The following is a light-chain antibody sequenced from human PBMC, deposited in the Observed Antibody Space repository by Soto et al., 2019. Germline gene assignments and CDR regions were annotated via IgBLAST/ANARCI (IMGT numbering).Light chain of an antibody. Sequence: DIQMTQSPSTLSASVGDRVTITCRASQSISRRLAWYQQRPGQAPKRLIYKASTLEGGVPSRFSASGSGTDFTLTISSLQPDDLATYFCLQYNVYPLTFGGGTKVEIK. CDR2: KAS. J-gene: IGKJ4*01. CDR1: QSISRR. V-gene: IGKV1-5*03. CDR3: LQYNVYPLT.